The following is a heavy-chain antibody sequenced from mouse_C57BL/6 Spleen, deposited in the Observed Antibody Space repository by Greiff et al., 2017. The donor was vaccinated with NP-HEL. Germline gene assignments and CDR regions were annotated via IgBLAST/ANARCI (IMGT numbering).Heavy chain of an antibody. Sequence: VQLQQSGPELVKPGASVKISCKASGYSFTGYYMNWVKQSPEKSLEWIGEINPSTGGTTYNQKFKAKATLTVDKSSSTAYMQLKSLTSEDSAVYYCARVYYYGSSYVQNYFDYWGQGTTLTVSS. D-gene: IGHD1-1*01. CDR3: ARVYYYGSSYVQNYFDY. CDR2: INPSTGGT. J-gene: IGHJ2*01. V-gene: IGHV1-42*01. CDR1: GYSFTGYY.